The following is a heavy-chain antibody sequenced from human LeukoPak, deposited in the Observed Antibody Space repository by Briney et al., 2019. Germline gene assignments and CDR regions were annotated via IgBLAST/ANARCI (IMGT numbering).Heavy chain of an antibody. V-gene: IGHV3-74*01. Sequence: GGSLGLSCATSGFTFSAFWMHWVRQAPGKGLLWVSRINSDGSATIYADSVRGRFTISRDNAKNTLYLQMSGLRVEDTAVYHCASDSPYYGMDVWGQGTTVTVSS. CDR3: ASDSPYYGMDV. CDR1: GFTFSAFW. J-gene: IGHJ6*02. CDR2: INSDGSAT.